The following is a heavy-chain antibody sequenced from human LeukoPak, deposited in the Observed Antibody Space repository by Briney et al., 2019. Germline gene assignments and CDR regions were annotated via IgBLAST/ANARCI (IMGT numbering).Heavy chain of an antibody. CDR3: ARGVGYCSGGSCYPDDAFDI. CDR2: IYYSGST. D-gene: IGHD2-15*01. V-gene: IGHV4-59*01. Sequence: SETLSLTCTVSGGSISSYYWSWIRQPPGKGLEWIGYIYYSGSTNYNPSLKSRVTISVDTSKNQFSLKLSSVTAADTAVYYCARGVGYCSGGSCYPDDAFDIWGQGTMVTVSS. CDR1: GGSISSYY. J-gene: IGHJ3*02.